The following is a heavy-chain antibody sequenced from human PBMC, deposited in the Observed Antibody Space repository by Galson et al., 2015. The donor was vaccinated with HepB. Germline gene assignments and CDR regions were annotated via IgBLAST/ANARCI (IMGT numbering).Heavy chain of an antibody. Sequence: SLRLSCAASGFTFSSYGMNWVRQAPGKGLEWVAYIRYDGSNQQYADSVTGRSTISRDNSKNTLYLQVDSLRAEDTAVYFCAKSHFDFLSHFDQWGQGALVTVSS. CDR3: AKSHFDFLSHFDQ. CDR2: IRYDGSNQ. CDR1: GFTFSSYG. V-gene: IGHV3-30*02. D-gene: IGHD3-9*01. J-gene: IGHJ4*02.